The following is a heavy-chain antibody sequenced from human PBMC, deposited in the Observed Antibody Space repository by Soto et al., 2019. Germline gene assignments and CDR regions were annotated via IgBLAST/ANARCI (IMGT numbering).Heavy chain of an antibody. CDR1: GGSISSGGYS. J-gene: IGHJ4*02. CDR3: ARRPSRYCSSTTCYASDY. Sequence: TLSLTCAVSGGSISSGGYSWNWIRQQPGKGLEWIGYIYHSGSTLYNPSLKSRVTISVDKSKNQFSLKLTSVTAEDTALYFCARRPSRYCSSTTCYASDYWGQGTLVTVSS. D-gene: IGHD2-2*01. V-gene: IGHV4-30-2*01. CDR2: IYHSGST.